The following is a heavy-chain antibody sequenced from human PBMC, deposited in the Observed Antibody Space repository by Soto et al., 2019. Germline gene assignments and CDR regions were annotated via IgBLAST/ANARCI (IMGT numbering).Heavy chain of an antibody. V-gene: IGHV1-18*01. D-gene: IGHD5-18*01. CDR3: ARVFLPGYPDY. CDR1: GYTFNTYA. CDR2: ISPNNGKT. Sequence: ASVKVSCKASGYTFNTYAITWVRQALGQGLEWMGWISPNNGKTRYTQRLQDRLTMTTDTSTNTAYMELRSLKSDDTAIYYCARVFLPGYPDYWGQGTLVTVSS. J-gene: IGHJ4*02.